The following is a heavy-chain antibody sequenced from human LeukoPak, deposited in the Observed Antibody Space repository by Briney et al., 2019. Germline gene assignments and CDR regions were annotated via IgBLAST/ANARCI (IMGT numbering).Heavy chain of an antibody. CDR2: INHSGST. J-gene: IGHJ4*02. D-gene: IGHD6-19*01. Sequence: SSETLSLTCAVDGGSFSGCYWSWIRQPPGKGLEWIGEINHSGSTNYNPSLKSRVTISVDTSKNQFSLKLNSVTAADTAVYYCARRRRSGGWYTSRGFDYWGQGTLVTVSS. V-gene: IGHV4-34*01. CDR3: ARRRRSGGWYTSRGFDY. CDR1: GGSFSGCY.